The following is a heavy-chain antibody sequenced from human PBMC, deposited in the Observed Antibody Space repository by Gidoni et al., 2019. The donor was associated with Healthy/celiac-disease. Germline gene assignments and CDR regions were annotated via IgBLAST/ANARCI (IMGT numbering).Heavy chain of an antibody. CDR1: GYSISIGYY. D-gene: IGHD6-13*01. CDR2: IYHSGSP. V-gene: IGHV4-38-2*02. CDR3: ARDIAAAGGGY. J-gene: IGHJ4*02. Sequence: QVQLQESGPGLVKPSETLSLTCAVSGYSISIGYYWGWIRQPPGKGLEWIGSIYHSGSPYYNPSLKSRVTISVDTSKNQFSLKLSSVTAADTAVYYCARDIAAAGGGYWGQGTLVTVSS.